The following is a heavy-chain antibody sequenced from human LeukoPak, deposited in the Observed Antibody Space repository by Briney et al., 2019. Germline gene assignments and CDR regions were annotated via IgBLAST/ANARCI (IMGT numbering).Heavy chain of an antibody. J-gene: IGHJ4*02. CDR3: ATVRYNWNDGHVGPFDY. CDR2: INPNTGGT. Sequence: ASVKVSCKASGYNFTGYYLHWVRQAPGQGLEWMGWINPNTGGTNYAQKFQGRVTMTRDTSISTAYMELSRLRSDDTAVYYCATVRYNWNDGHVGPFDYWGQGTLVTVSS. CDR1: GYNFTGYY. V-gene: IGHV1-2*02. D-gene: IGHD1-1*01.